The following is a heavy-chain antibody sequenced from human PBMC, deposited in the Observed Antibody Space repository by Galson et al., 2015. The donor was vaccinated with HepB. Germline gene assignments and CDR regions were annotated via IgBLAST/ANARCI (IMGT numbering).Heavy chain of an antibody. CDR3: AREWGVRDYLDP. D-gene: IGHD3-10*01. V-gene: IGHV1-69*04. CDR1: GGTLSSDG. Sequence: SVKVSCKASGGTLSSDGVTWVRQAPGQGLEWMGRIILFLGAPNYAQKFQGRITITADKPANTVYMELSSLTSDDTAVYYCAREWGVRDYLDPWGQGTLVIVSS. CDR2: IILFLGAP. J-gene: IGHJ5*02.